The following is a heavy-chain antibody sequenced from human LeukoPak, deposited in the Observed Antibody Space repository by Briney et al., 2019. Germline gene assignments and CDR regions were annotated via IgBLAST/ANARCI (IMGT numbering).Heavy chain of an antibody. CDR3: ARTKGAMVRGARGGWFDP. CDR2: INHSGST. CDR1: GGSFSGYY. Sequence: PSETLSLTCAVYGGSFSGYYWSWIRQPPGKGLEWIGEINHSGSTNYNPSLKSRVTISVDTSKNQFSLKLSSVTAADTAVYYCARTKGAMVRGARGGWFDPWGQGTLVTVSS. V-gene: IGHV4-34*01. D-gene: IGHD3-10*01. J-gene: IGHJ5*02.